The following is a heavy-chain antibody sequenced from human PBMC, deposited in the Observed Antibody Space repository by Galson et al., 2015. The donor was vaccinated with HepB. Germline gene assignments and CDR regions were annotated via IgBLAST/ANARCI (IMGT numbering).Heavy chain of an antibody. CDR2: ISFDESTK. J-gene: IGHJ4*02. Sequence: SLRLSCAASGFTLHPYPMFWVRQAPGKGLEWVAVISFDESTKSYSDSVKGRFTIFRDTSNNTVYLQMNTLTTEDTAVYFCARGMNRGGTTVAACWGQGTLVAVSS. CDR1: GFTLHPYP. V-gene: IGHV3-30-3*01. D-gene: IGHD3-10*01. CDR3: ARGMNRGGTTVAAC.